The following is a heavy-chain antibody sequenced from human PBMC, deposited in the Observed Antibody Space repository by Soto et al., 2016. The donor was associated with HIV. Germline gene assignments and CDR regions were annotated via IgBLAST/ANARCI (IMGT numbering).Heavy chain of an antibody. D-gene: IGHD3-22*01. V-gene: IGHV3-23*01. CDR2: ISGSGSST. Sequence: QLLESGGALVQPGGSLRLSCAASGFSFSNYAMSWVRQAPGKGLQWVSGISGSGSSTYYADSVKGRFTISRDNSKNTLYLQMKSLRAEDTAVYYCAKKGWMIAKGRNWYFDLWGRGTLVTVSS. CDR1: GFSFSNYA. CDR3: AKKGWMIAKGRNWYFDL. J-gene: IGHJ2*01.